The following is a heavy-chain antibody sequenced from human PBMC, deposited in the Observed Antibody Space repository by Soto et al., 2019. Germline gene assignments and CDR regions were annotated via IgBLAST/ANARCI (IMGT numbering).Heavy chain of an antibody. J-gene: IGHJ4*02. Sequence: GGSLRLSCAASGFTFTRYSMNWVRQAPGKGLEWVSSISSTTNYIYYGDSMEGRFTISRDNAKNSLYLEMNSLRAEDTAVYYCARESEDLTSNFDYWGQGTLVTVSS. CDR3: ARESEDLTSNFDY. CDR1: GFTFTRYS. V-gene: IGHV3-21*06. CDR2: ISSTTNYI.